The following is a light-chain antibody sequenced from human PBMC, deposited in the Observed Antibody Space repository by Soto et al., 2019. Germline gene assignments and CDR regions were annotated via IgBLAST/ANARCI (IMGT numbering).Light chain of an antibody. CDR2: RAS. CDR3: QQFGSSPGFT. J-gene: IGKJ3*01. V-gene: IGKV3-20*01. Sequence: EIVLTQSPGTLSLSPGERATLSCRASQSINSRYLAWYQQKPGQAPRLLIYRASSRATGIPDRFSGSGSGTDFTLTISRLEPEDFAVYYCQQFGSSPGFTFGPGTKVDIK. CDR1: QSINSRY.